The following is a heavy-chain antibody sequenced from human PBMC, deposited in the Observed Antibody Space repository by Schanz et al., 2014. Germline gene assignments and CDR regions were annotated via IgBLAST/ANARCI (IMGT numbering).Heavy chain of an antibody. J-gene: IGHJ5*01. D-gene: IGHD2-8*02. V-gene: IGHV3-11*04. Sequence: QVHLVESGGGLVKPGGSLRLSCAASGFTFSDYYMTWIRQAPGKGLEWVSYINGGGETTYYADSVRGRFTISRDNAKNSVYLQMHSLRAEDTALYYCARDRDAGGYDSWGQGTLVTVSS. CDR1: GFTFSDYY. CDR3: ARDRDAGGYDS. CDR2: INGGGETT.